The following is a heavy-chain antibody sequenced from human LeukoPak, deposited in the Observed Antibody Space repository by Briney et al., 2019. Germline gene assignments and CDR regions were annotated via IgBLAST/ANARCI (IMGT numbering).Heavy chain of an antibody. Sequence: GGSLRLSCAASGFTFSSYAMHGVRQAPGKGLEWVAVISYDGSNKYYADSVKGRFTISRDNSTNTLYLQMNSLRAEDTAVYYCAGRRECDYWGQGTLVTVSS. J-gene: IGHJ4*02. CDR2: ISYDGSNK. D-gene: IGHD2/OR15-2a*01. V-gene: IGHV3-30-3*01. CDR1: GFTFSSYA. CDR3: AGRRECDY.